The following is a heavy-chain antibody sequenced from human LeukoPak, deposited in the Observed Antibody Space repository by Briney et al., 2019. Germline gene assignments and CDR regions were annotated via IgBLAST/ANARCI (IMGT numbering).Heavy chain of an antibody. D-gene: IGHD3-22*01. CDR1: GFTLSTFG. Sequence: GGSLRLSCAASGFTLSTFGFKWVRQAPGKGLEWVSSISHSSIYISYADSVKGRFTISRDNARNSLYLQMNSLRAEDSAVYYCARGYYYDSSAAYWGQGTLVTVSS. CDR3: ARGYYYDSSAAY. V-gene: IGHV3-21*01. CDR2: ISHSSIYI. J-gene: IGHJ4*02.